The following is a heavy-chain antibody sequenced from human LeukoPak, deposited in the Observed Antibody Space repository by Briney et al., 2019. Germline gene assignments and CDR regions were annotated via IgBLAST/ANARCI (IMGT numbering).Heavy chain of an antibody. D-gene: IGHD4-17*01. CDR3: ARGTTVTFDY. CDR1: GGSFSDYH. J-gene: IGHJ4*02. V-gene: IGHV4-34*01. Sequence: PSETLSLTRAVYGGSFSDYHWNWIRQSPGKGLEWIGEINQGGVTNYNPSFKTRVTISVDTSKNQFSLKLRSVTAADTAVYYCARGTTVTFDYWGQGTLVTVSS. CDR2: INQGGVT.